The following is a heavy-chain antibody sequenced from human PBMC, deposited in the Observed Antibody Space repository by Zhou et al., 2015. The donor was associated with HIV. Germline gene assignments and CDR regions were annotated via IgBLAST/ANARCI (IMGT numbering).Heavy chain of an antibody. CDR2: ISAYNGNT. Sequence: QVQLVQSGPEVKSPGASVKVSCTASGYTFSNFGISWLRQAPGQGLEWMGWISAYNGNTNYAQKLQGRVTMTTDTSTSTAYMELRSLRSDDTAVYYCARMGVYYDFWSGRNWFDPGAREPWSPSPQ. CDR1: GYTFSNFG. J-gene: IGHJ5*02. D-gene: IGHD3-3*01. V-gene: IGHV1-18*01. CDR3: ARMGVYYDFWSGRNWFDP.